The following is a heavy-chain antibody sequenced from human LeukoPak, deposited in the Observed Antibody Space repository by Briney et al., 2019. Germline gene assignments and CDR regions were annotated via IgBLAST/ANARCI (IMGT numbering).Heavy chain of an antibody. CDR3: ARQGGSNSPYYYYYMDV. Sequence: SETLSLTCAVSGYSISSGYCWGWFRQPPGKGLEWIGCIYHSGSTQYNPSLKSRVTISVDTSKNQFSLNLSAVTAADTAVYYCARQGGSNSPYYYYYMDVWGKGTSVTVPS. J-gene: IGHJ6*03. D-gene: IGHD2-21*01. CDR1: GYSISSGYC. V-gene: IGHV4-38-2*01. CDR2: IYHSGST.